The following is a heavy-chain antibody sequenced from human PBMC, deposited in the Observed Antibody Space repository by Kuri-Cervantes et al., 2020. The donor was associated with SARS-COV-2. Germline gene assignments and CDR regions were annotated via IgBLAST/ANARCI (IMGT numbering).Heavy chain of an antibody. CDR2: VSYSGTT. CDR3: ARVMSTSSIAARPRPYYFDY. CDR1: GDSVDSSTTY. D-gene: IGHD6-6*01. Sequence: SETLSLTCTVSGDSVDSSTTYWTWLRQPPGKELEWIGYVSYSGTTNYNPSLKSRVTMSLDTSNNQFSLKLSSVTAADTAVYYCARVMSTSSIAARPRPYYFDYWGQGTLVTVSS. V-gene: IGHV4-61*01. J-gene: IGHJ4*02.